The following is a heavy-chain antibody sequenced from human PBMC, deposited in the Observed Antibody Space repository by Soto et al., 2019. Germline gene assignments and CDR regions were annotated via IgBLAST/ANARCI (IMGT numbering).Heavy chain of an antibody. J-gene: IGHJ4*01. V-gene: IGHV3-21*01. CDR3: ARDSGYGSGRSVNHYLQH. Sequence: VGSLRLSCASSVFAFSSYNMNCVRESPGKWLEWVSSISPTGTFMNSADSLKDRFSISRDNAEKSLYLQMDSLRAEDTAVYYCARDSGYGSGRSVNHYLQHWGHGTLFTVS. CDR2: ISPTGTFM. CDR1: VFAFSSYN. D-gene: IGHD3-10*01.